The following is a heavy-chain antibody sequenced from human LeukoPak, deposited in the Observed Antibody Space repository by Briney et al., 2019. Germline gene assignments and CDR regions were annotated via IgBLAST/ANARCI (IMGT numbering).Heavy chain of an antibody. Sequence: GASVKVSCKASGYTFTDYYMHWERQAPGQGLGWMGWINPNSGGTDYAQKFQGRVTMTMDTSISTAYMELSRLRSDDTAVYYCATDYGDYESGYWGQGTLVTVSS. CDR1: GYTFTDYY. V-gene: IGHV1-2*02. D-gene: IGHD4-17*01. J-gene: IGHJ4*02. CDR2: INPNSGGT. CDR3: ATDYGDYESGY.